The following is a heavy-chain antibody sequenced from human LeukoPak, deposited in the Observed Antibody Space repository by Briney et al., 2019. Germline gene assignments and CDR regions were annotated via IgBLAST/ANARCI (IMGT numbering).Heavy chain of an antibody. CDR2: ISAYNGNT. J-gene: IGHJ4*02. CDR1: GYTFTSYG. D-gene: IGHD3-9*01. V-gene: IGHV1-18*01. Sequence: ASVKVSCTASGYTFTSYGISWVRQAPGQGLEWMGWISAYNGNTNYAQKLRGRVTMTTDTSTSTAYMELRSLRSDDTAVYYCARDPPRHYDILTGYGDYWGQGTLVTVSS. CDR3: ARDPPRHYDILTGYGDY.